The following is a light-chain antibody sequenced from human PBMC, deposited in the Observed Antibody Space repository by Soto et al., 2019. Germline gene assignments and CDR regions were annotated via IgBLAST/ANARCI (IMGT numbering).Light chain of an antibody. CDR1: QSVDFY. J-gene: IGKJ5*01. CDR3: QQRRQWPIT. Sequence: EIVLTQSPATLSLSPGERATLSCRASQSVDFYLAWFQQKPGQAPRLLIYDASNRATGIPARFSGSGSGTDFTLTISSLEPEDSPLYSCQQRRQWPITFGQGTRLEIK. CDR2: DAS. V-gene: IGKV3-11*01.